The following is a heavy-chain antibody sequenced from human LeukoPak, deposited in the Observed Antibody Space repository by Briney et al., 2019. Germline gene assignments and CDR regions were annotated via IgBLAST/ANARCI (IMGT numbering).Heavy chain of an antibody. V-gene: IGHV3-21*01. Sequence: PGGSLRLSCAASGFTFSSYSMNWVRQAPGKGLEWVSSISSSSSYIYYADSVKGRFTISRDNAKNSPYLQMNSLRAEDTAVYYCARGRAMVRGGNNWFDPWGQGTLVTVSS. CDR1: GFTFSSYS. CDR3: ARGRAMVRGGNNWFDP. J-gene: IGHJ5*02. CDR2: ISSSSSYI. D-gene: IGHD3-10*01.